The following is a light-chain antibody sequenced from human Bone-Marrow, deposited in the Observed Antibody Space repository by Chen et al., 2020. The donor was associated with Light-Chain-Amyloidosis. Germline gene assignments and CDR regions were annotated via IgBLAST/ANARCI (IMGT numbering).Light chain of an antibody. V-gene: IGLV2-14*03. CDR1: SSDVGYYNY. CDR2: DVL. J-gene: IGLJ1*01. Sequence: QSALTQPASVSGSPGQSITLSCTGTSSDVGYYNYVSWYQQLPGKGTKLMIHDVLIRPSGVSDRFSGSKSGRAASLALAWLQAEDEAVYVFSSLTITSTYVFGAGTTVTVL. CDR3: SSLTITSTYV.